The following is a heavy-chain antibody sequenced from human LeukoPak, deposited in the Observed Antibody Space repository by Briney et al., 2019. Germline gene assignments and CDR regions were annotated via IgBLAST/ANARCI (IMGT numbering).Heavy chain of an antibody. V-gene: IGHV3-30*18. Sequence: LRLSCVASGFTFSNGMHWVRQAPGKGLEWVALTSYDGSNKYYADSVKGRFTISKDNSRNTVYLQMNSLKVEDTAMYYCAKPLDEHFDFWGQGTLVPVSS. CDR1: GFTFSNG. J-gene: IGHJ4*02. CDR2: TSYDGSNK. CDR3: AKPLDEHFDF.